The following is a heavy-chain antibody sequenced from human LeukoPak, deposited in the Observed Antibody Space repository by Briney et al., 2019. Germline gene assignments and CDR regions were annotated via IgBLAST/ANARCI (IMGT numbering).Heavy chain of an antibody. Sequence: PSETLSLTCTVSGGSISSSSYYRGWIRQPPGKGLEWIGSIYYSGSTYYNPSLKSRVTISVDTSKNQFSLKLSSVTAADTAVYYCARPSGYSYGPPFDYWGQGTLVTVSS. V-gene: IGHV4-39*01. J-gene: IGHJ4*02. CDR2: IYYSGST. D-gene: IGHD5-18*01. CDR3: ARPSGYSYGPPFDY. CDR1: GGSISSSSYY.